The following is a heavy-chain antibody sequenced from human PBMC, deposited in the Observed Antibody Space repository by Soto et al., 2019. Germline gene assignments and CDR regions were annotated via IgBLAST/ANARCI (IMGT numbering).Heavy chain of an antibody. D-gene: IGHD6-13*01. CDR2: IYYSGST. J-gene: IGHJ6*02. Sequence: SETLSLTCTVSGGSISSGGYYWSWIRQHPGKGLEWIGSIYYSGSTYYNPSLKSRVTISVDTSKNQFSLRLSPVTAADTAVYYCARHEPEEGSSWYYYYGMDVWGQGTTVTVS. CDR1: GGSISSGGYY. CDR3: ARHEPEEGSSWYYYYGMDV. V-gene: IGHV4-39*01.